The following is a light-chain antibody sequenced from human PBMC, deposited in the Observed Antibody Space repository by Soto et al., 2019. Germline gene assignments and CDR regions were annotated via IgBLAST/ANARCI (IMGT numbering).Light chain of an antibody. J-gene: IGLJ3*02. V-gene: IGLV6-57*02. CDR3: QSYDGGIRV. CDR2: EDN. Sequence: NFMLTQPHSVSESPGKTVTISCTGSSGSIASNYVQWYQQRPGSAPTTVIYEDNRRPSGVPDRFSGSIDSSSASASLTISGLQTEDEADYYCQSYDGGIRVFGGGTKLTVL. CDR1: SGSIASNY.